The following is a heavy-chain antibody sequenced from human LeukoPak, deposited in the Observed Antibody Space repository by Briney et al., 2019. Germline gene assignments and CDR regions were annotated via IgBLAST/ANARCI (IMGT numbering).Heavy chain of an antibody. CDR3: ARLDRRLQRLNIGRDGDYATGYYLDS. CDR1: GGSISSSSYY. J-gene: IGHJ4*02. V-gene: IGHV4-39*07. D-gene: IGHD4-17*01. Sequence: PSETLSLTCTVSGGSISSSSYYRGWIRQPPGTGLEWLGSIYYIVSTYYNSSFKSQFTISVNTSKNQCSLKLSSLTAADTSVYYCARLDRRLQRLNIGRDGDYATGYYLDSWGQGTLVTVSS. CDR2: IYYIVST.